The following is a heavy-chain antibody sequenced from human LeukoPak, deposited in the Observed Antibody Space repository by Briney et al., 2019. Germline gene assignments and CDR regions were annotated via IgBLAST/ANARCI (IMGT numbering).Heavy chain of an antibody. CDR1: GYTFTSYG. CDR3: ARGGKQWRGGNYFDS. J-gene: IGHJ4*02. D-gene: IGHD6-19*01. Sequence: ASVKVSCKASGYTFTSYGISWVRQAPGQGLEWMGIINPSGGSTSYAQKFQGRVTMTRDMSTSTVYMDLSDLRSEDTAVYYCARGGKQWRGGNYFDSWGQGTLVAVSS. CDR2: INPSGGST. V-gene: IGHV1-46*01.